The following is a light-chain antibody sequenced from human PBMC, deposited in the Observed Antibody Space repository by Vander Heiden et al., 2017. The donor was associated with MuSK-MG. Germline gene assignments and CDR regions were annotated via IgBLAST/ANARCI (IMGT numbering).Light chain of an antibody. Sequence: DIQMTQSPSTLSASVGDRVTITCRASQSISSWLAWYQQKQGKAPKLLIYDASSLESGVPSRFSGSGSGTEFTLTISSLQPDDFATYYCQQHNSIAYTFGQGTKLEIK. J-gene: IGKJ2*01. CDR3: QQHNSIAYT. V-gene: IGKV1-5*01. CDR1: QSISSW. CDR2: DAS.